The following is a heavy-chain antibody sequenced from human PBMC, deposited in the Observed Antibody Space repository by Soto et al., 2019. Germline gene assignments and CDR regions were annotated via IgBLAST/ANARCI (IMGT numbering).Heavy chain of an antibody. V-gene: IGHV1-46*01. CDR3: ARGLIYDSSGYYFDY. CDR2: INPSGGST. CDR1: GYTFTTYY. J-gene: IGHJ4*02. Sequence: QVQLVQSGAEVKKPGASVKVSCKASGYTFTTYYMHWVRQAPGQGLEWMGIINPSGGSTRYAQKFQGRVTMTRDTSTSTVYMELSSLKSEDTAVYYCARGLIYDSSGYYFDYWGRGILVTVSS. D-gene: IGHD3-22*01.